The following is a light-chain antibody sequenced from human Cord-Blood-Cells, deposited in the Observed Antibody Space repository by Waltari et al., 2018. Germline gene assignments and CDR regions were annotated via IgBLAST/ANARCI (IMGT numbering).Light chain of an antibody. V-gene: IGLV2-14*01. CDR2: DVS. J-gene: IGLJ2*01. Sequence: QSALTQPASVSGSPGQSITISCTGTSSDVGGYNYVSGYQQHPGKAPKRMIYDVSNRPSGVSNRFSGSKSGNTASLTISGLQAEDEADYYCSSYTSSSTVVFGGGTKLTVL. CDR3: SSYTSSSTVV. CDR1: SSDVGGYNY.